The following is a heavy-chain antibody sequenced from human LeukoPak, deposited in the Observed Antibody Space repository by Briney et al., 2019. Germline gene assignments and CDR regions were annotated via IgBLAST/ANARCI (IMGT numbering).Heavy chain of an antibody. Sequence: GGSLRLSCAASGFTFSNAWMSWVRQAPGKGLEWVGRIKSKTDGGTTDYAAPVKGRFTISRDDSKNTLYLQMNSLKTEDTAVYYCTTMAAPLRLGELYLDLENDYWGQGTLVTVSS. V-gene: IGHV3-15*01. D-gene: IGHD3-16*01. CDR1: GFTFSNAW. CDR3: TTMAAPLRLGELYLDLENDY. J-gene: IGHJ4*02. CDR2: IKSKTDGGTT.